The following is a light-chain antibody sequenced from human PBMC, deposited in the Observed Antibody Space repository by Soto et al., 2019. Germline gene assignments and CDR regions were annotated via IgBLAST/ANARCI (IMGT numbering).Light chain of an antibody. Sequence: AIRMTQSPSSFSASTGDRVTITCRASQGISSHLAWYQQKPGTAPKLLIYAASTLQSGVPSRFGGSGSGTDFTLTISSLKSEDFATYYCQQYYSYTRTFGQGTTVEVK. CDR2: AAS. J-gene: IGKJ1*01. CDR3: QQYYSYTRT. V-gene: IGKV1-8*01. CDR1: QGISSH.